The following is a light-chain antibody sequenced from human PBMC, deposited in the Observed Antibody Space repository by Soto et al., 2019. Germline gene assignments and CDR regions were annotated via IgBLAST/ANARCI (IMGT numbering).Light chain of an antibody. J-gene: IGKJ3*01. CDR1: QSVSSSY. V-gene: IGKV3-20*01. Sequence: EIVLTQSPGTLSLSPGERATLSCRASQSVSSSYLAWYQQKPGQAPRLLIYGASSRATGIPDRFSGSGSGTDFTLTISRLEPEDFVVYYFQQYGSSLFTFGPGTKVDIK. CDR2: GAS. CDR3: QQYGSSLFT.